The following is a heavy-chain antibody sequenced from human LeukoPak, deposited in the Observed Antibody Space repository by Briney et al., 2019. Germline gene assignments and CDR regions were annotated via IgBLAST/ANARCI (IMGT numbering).Heavy chain of an antibody. D-gene: IGHD2-2*01. CDR2: IYTSGST. CDR3: ARDVYSSSTSCYYGAYYYYYYMDV. CDR1: GGSTSSYY. J-gene: IGHJ6*03. Sequence: KPSETLSLTCTVSGGSTSSYYWSWIRQPAGKGLDWIGRIYTSGSTNYNPSLKSRVTMSVDTSKNQFSLKLSSVTAADTAVYYCARDVYSSSTSCYYGAYYYYYYMDVWGKGTTVTVSS. V-gene: IGHV4-4*07.